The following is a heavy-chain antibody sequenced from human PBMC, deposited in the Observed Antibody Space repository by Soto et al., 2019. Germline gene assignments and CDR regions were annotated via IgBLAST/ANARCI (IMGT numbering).Heavy chain of an antibody. Sequence: SGTLSGPGAVYGGSFSNYYRSWIRQRPGKGLEWIGEITHTGVFYSNPSLDSRATISVDTTKNQFSLKLSSVTTADTALYYCARGRQRPSAAYKGHGYYGMDVWGQGTTVTVSS. CDR3: ARGRQRPSAAYKGHGYYGMDV. V-gene: IGHV4-34*01. CDR2: ITHTGVF. J-gene: IGHJ6*02. D-gene: IGHD2-2*01. CDR1: GGSFSNYY.